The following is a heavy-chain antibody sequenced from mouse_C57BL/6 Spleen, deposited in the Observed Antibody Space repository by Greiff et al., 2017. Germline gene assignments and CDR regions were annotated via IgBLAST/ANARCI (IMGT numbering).Heavy chain of an antibody. CDR1: GYTFTDYY. CDR2: FGPGSGST. Sequence: QVQLQQSGAELVKPGASVKISCKASGYTFTDYYINWVMQRPGQGLVWIGKFGPGSGSTYYNEKFKGKATLTADKSSSTAYMQLSSLTSEDSAVYFCARWGYGNECAYWGQESLVTVSA. D-gene: IGHD2-1*01. CDR3: ARWGYGNECAY. V-gene: IGHV1-77*01. J-gene: IGHJ3*01.